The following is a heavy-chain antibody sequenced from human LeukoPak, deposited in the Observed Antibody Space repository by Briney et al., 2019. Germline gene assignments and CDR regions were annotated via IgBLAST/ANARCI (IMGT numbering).Heavy chain of an antibody. V-gene: IGHV3-49*04. D-gene: IGHD3-10*01. Sequence: GGSLRLSCTASGFTFGDYAMSWVRQAPGKGLEWVGFIRSKAYGGTTEYAASVKGRFTISRDDSKRIAYLQIHSLKTEDTAVYYCTRGDGSGSFWGQGTLVTVSS. CDR1: GFTFGDYA. CDR2: IRSKAYGGTT. CDR3: TRGDGSGSF. J-gene: IGHJ4*02.